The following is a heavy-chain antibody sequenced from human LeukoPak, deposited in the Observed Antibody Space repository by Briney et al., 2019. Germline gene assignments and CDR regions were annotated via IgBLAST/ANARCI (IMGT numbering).Heavy chain of an antibody. V-gene: IGHV4-34*01. Sequence: SETLSLTCGVDGVSLSGYYWAWIRQSPGKGLEWIGEINYSGSITYNNPSLQSRVTISVDTSKNHFSLRLSSVTAADTAVYYCARHGGYGFWSGYYAFDYWGQGTLVTVSS. J-gene: IGHJ4*02. CDR3: ARHGGYGFWSGYYAFDY. CDR1: GVSLSGYY. CDR2: INYSGSIT. D-gene: IGHD3-3*01.